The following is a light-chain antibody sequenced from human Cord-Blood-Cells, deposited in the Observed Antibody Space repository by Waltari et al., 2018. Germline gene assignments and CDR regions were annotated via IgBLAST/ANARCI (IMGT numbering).Light chain of an antibody. CDR2: DAS. V-gene: IGKV3-11*01. J-gene: IGKJ3*01. CDR1: QSVSSY. CDR3: QQRSNPFT. Sequence: EIVLTQSPATLSSSPGERATLSCRASQSVSSYLAWYQQKPGQAPRLLIYDASNRATGIPARFSGSGSGTDFTLTISSLEPEDFAVYYCQQRSNPFTFGTGTKVDIK.